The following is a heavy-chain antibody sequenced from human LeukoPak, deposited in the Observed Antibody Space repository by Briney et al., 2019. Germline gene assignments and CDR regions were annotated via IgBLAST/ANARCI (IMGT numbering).Heavy chain of an antibody. CDR1: EITVSGNS. V-gene: IGHV3-66*01. CDR3: TRSDPPGY. J-gene: IGHJ4*02. CDR2: IYADGAT. Sequence: GGSLRLSCAVSEITVSGNSMSWVRQAPGKGLECVSIIYADGATKYGDSVWGRFTTSRDNSENTVYLQMTSLRAEDTAVYYCTRSDPPGYWGQGTLVTVSS.